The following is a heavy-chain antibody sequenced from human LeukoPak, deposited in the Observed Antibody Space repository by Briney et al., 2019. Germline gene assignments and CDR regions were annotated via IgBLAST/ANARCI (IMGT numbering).Heavy chain of an antibody. CDR3: ARTGYGRDYYGMDV. CDR1: GGSTSGSY. J-gene: IGHJ6*02. CDR2: IHYTGST. V-gene: IGHV4-59*01. D-gene: IGHD1-26*01. Sequence: SETLSLTCSVSGGSTSGSYWSWVRRPPGKGLQWIGYIHYTGSTDYNPSLKSRVTISIDTPKNQVSLRVTSVTAADTAVYYCARTGYGRDYYGMDVWGQGTTVTVSS.